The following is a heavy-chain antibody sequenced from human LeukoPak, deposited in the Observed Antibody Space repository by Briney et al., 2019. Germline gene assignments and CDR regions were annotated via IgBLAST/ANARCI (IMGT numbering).Heavy chain of an antibody. CDR3: AKELRRYSSGWYLDY. Sequence: PGGSLRLSCAASGFDFSRYDMHWVRQAPGKGLEWVAVISYDGSNKYYADSVKGRFTISRDNSKNTLYLQMNSLRAEDTAVYYCAKELRRYSSGWYLDYWGQGTLVTVSS. D-gene: IGHD6-19*01. CDR2: ISYDGSNK. J-gene: IGHJ4*02. CDR1: GFDFSRYD. V-gene: IGHV3-30*18.